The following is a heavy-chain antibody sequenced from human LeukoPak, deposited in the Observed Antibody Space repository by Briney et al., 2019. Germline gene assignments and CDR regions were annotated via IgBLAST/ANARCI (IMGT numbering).Heavy chain of an antibody. D-gene: IGHD2-15*01. CDR1: GYTFTGYY. J-gene: IGHJ4*02. CDR3: ARDHCSGGSCYLYYFDY. CDR2: INPNSGGT. V-gene: IGHV1-2*02. Sequence: ASVKVSCKASGYTFTGYYMHWVRQAPGQGLEWMGWINPNSGGTNYAQKFQGRVTMTRDTSISTAYMELSRLRSDDTAVYYCARDHCSGGSCYLYYFDYWGQGTLVTVSS.